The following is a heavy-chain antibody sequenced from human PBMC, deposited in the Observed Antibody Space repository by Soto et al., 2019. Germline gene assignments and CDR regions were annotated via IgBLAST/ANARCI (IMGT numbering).Heavy chain of an antibody. Sequence: EVQLLESGGGLVQPGGSLRLSCAASGFTFSSYAMSWVRQAPGKGLEWVSAISGSGGSTYYADSVKGRFTISRDNSKNTLYLQMNSLRAEDTAVYYCANFPIVVVVAATDFDYWGQGTLVTVSS. V-gene: IGHV3-23*01. CDR2: ISGSGGST. CDR1: GFTFSSYA. J-gene: IGHJ4*02. CDR3: ANFPIVVVVAATDFDY. D-gene: IGHD2-15*01.